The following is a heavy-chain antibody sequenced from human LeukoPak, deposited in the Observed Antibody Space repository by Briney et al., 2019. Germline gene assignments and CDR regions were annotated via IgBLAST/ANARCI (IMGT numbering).Heavy chain of an antibody. CDR2: ISAYNGNT. CDR3: ARVPNWGSWAPDFDY. V-gene: IGHV1-18*01. J-gene: IGHJ4*02. D-gene: IGHD7-27*01. CDR1: GYTCTSYG. Sequence: ASVKVSCKASGYTCTSYGISWVRQAPGQGLEWMGWISAYNGNTNYAQKLQGRVTMTTDTSTSTAYMELRSLRSDDTAVYYCARVPNWGSWAPDFDYWGQGTLVTVSS.